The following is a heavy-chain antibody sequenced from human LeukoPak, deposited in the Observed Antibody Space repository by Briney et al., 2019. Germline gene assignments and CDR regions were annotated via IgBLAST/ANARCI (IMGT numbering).Heavy chain of an antibody. Sequence: GGSLRLSCAASGFTFGDYAMHWVRQAPGKGLEWVSGISWNSGSIVHADSVKGRFTISRDKAKNSLYLQMNSLIAEDMALYYCAKLRSGSFDIWGQGTMVTVSS. CDR3: AKLRSGSFDI. J-gene: IGHJ3*02. CDR2: ISWNSGSI. V-gene: IGHV3-9*03. CDR1: GFTFGDYA.